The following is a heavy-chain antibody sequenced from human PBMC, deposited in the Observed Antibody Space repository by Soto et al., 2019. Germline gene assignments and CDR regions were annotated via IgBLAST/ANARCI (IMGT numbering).Heavy chain of an antibody. D-gene: IGHD2-15*01. J-gene: IGHJ6*02. V-gene: IGHV3-53*01. Sequence: GGSLRLSCAASGFTVSSNYMSWVRQAPGKGLEWVSVIYSGGSTYYADSVKGRFTISRDNSKNTLYLQMNSLRAEDTAVYYCARDNDGGTRGMDVWGQGTTVTVSS. CDR3: ARDNDGGTRGMDV. CDR1: GFTVSSNY. CDR2: IYSGGST.